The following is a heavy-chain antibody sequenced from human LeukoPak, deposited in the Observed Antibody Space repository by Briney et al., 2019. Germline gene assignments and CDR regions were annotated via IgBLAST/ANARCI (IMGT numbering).Heavy chain of an antibody. CDR1: GGSFSGYY. CDR3: ASLDSGSYFGRGAFDI. Sequence: SETLSLACAVYGGSFSGYYWSWIRQPPGKGLEWIGEINHSGSTNYNPSLKSRVTISVDTSKNQFSLKLSSVTAADTAVYYCASLDSGSYFGRGAFDIWGQGTMVTVSS. J-gene: IGHJ3*02. CDR2: INHSGST. D-gene: IGHD1-26*01. V-gene: IGHV4-34*01.